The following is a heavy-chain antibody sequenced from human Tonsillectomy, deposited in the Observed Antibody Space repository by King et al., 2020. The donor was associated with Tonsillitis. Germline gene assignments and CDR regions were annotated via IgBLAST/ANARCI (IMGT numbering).Heavy chain of an antibody. CDR2: IYTVGST. D-gene: IGHD6-13*01. Sequence: VQLQESGPGLVKPSQTLSLTCTVSGGSISSGIYYWSWIRQPAGKGLEWIGRIYTVGSTNYNPSLKSRVTISVDTSKNQFSLKLGSVTAADTAVYYCARDRSSWYEYYFDYWGQGTLVTVSS. V-gene: IGHV4-61*02. J-gene: IGHJ4*02. CDR3: ARDRSSWYEYYFDY. CDR1: GGSISSGIYY.